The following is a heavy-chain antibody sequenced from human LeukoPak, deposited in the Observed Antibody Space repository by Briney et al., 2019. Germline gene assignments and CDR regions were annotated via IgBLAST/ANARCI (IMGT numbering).Heavy chain of an antibody. V-gene: IGHV1-24*01. CDR2: FDPEDGET. J-gene: IGHJ4*02. Sequence: ASVKVSCKVSGYTLTELSMHWVRQAPGKGLEWMAGFDPEDGETIYAQKFQGRVTMTEDTSTDTAYMELSSLRSEDTAVYYCASADGVVPSLWGLDYWGQGTLVTVSS. CDR1: GYTLTELS. D-gene: IGHD3-16*02. CDR3: ASADGVVPSLWGLDY.